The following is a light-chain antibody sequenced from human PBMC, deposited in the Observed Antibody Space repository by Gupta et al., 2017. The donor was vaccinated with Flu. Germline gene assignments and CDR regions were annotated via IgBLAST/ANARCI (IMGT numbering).Light chain of an antibody. Sequence: SYVLTQPPSVSVAPGQPARITCGGNNLGSKSVHWYQQKPGQAPVMVVYDDSDRPSGSPERFSGSNSGNTATLTISRVEDGDEDDYYCQVWDSSSDQLWVFGGGTKLTVL. CDR2: DDS. CDR3: QVWDSSSDQLWV. J-gene: IGLJ3*02. CDR1: NLGSKS. V-gene: IGLV3-21*02.